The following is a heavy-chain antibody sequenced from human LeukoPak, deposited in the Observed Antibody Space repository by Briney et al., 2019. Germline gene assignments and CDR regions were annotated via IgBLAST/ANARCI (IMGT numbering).Heavy chain of an antibody. CDR3: ARDSYSGSYTAPLDI. CDR1: GGSFSGYY. D-gene: IGHD1-26*01. V-gene: IGHV4-34*01. Sequence: KPSETLSLTCAVYGGSFSGYYWSWIRQPPGKGLEWIGEINHSGSTNYNPSLKSRVTISVDTSKNQFSLKLSSVTAADTAVYYCARDSYSGSYTAPLDIWGQGTMVTVSS. CDR2: INHSGST. J-gene: IGHJ3*02.